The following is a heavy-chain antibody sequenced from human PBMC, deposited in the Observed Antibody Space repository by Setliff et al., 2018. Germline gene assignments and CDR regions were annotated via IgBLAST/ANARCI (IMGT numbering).Heavy chain of an antibody. J-gene: IGHJ6*02. V-gene: IGHV4-38-2*02. CDR1: GYSISSGYY. Sequence: SETLSLTCAVSGYSISSGYYWGWIRQPPGRGLEWIGSIYHSGSTYYNPSLKSRVTISVDTSKNQFSLRAEDMALYYCAREYGNEGMDVWGQGTTVTVSS. CDR2: IYHSGST. D-gene: IGHD2-8*01. CDR3: AREYGNEGMDV.